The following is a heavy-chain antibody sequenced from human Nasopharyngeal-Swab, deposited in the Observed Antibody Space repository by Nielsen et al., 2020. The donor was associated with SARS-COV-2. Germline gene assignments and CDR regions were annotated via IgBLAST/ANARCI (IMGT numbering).Heavy chain of an antibody. V-gene: IGHV4-34*01. CDR2: INHSGST. Sequence: SQTLSLTCAAYGGSFSGYYWSWIRQPPGKGLEWIGEINHSGSTNYNPSLKSRVTISVDTSKNQFSLKLSSVTAADTAVYYCARVTGSSGYYDYYYGMDVWGQGTTVTVSS. D-gene: IGHD3-22*01. CDR3: ARVTGSSGYYDYYYGMDV. CDR1: GGSFSGYY. J-gene: IGHJ6*02.